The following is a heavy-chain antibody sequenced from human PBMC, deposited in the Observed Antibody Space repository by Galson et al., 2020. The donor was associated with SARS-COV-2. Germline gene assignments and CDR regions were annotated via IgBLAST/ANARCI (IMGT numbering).Heavy chain of an antibody. V-gene: IGHV4-4*07. CDR1: GGSISSSY. D-gene: IGHD3-16*01. Sequence: SETRSLTCPAPGGSISSSYWSWIRQPPGKGLEWIGRINTSGSTTYNPSPKSRVTMSVDTSKNQFSLKLSSVTAADTAVYYCAREGYYVWGSPDYWGQGTLVTVSS. J-gene: IGHJ4*02. CDR3: AREGYYVWGSPDY. CDR2: INTSGST.